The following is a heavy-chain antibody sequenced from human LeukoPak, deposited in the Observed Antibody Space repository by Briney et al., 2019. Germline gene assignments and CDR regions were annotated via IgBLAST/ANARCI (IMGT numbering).Heavy chain of an antibody. Sequence: ASVKVSCKASGYTFSDYYMHWARQAPGQGLEWMGWINPYSGGTNYAEKFQGRVTMTRDTSMTTAYMELSSLRSDDTAMYYCATLRRSGWYIGDWGQGTLVTVSS. D-gene: IGHD6-19*01. CDR2: INPYSGGT. J-gene: IGHJ4*02. CDR3: ATLRRSGWYIGD. V-gene: IGHV1-2*02. CDR1: GYTFSDYY.